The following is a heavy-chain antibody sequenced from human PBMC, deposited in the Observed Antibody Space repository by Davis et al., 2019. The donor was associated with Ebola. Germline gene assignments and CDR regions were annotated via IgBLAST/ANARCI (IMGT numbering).Heavy chain of an antibody. CDR3: ATDPFYCSGGSCLPEYYYGMDV. CDR2: IWYDGSNK. CDR1: GFTFSSYG. Sequence: GESLKISCAASGFTFSSYGMHWVRQAPGKGLEWVAVIWYDGSNKYYADSVKGRFTISRDNSKNTLYLQMNSLRAEDTAVYYCATDPFYCSGGSCLPEYYYGMDVWGQGTTVTVSS. V-gene: IGHV3-33*01. J-gene: IGHJ6*02. D-gene: IGHD2-15*01.